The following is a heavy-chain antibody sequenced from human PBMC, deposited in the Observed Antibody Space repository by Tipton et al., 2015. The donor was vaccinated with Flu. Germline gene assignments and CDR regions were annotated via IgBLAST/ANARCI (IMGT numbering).Heavy chain of an antibody. V-gene: IGHV3-53*05. CDR2: IYRGGAT. CDR1: GFTVSNNY. CDR3: ATLGNSGTDGFDI. D-gene: IGHD5-12*01. Sequence: SLRLSCAASGFTVSNNYMSWVRQAPGKGLQWVSVIYRGGATYVADSVKGRCTISRDNSKNTLYLQWNSLTTEDTAVYYCATLGNSGTDGFDIWGQGTMVTISS. J-gene: IGHJ3*02.